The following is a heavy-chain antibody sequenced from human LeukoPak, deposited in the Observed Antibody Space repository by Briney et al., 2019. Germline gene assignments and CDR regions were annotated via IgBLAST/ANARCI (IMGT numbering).Heavy chain of an antibody. J-gene: IGHJ3*02. Sequence: GESLKISCKGSGYSFTSYWIGWVRQMPGKGLEWMGIIYPGDSDTRYSPSFQGQVTISADKSISTAYLQWSSLKASDTATYYCARPGYYDSSGYYYDDAFDIWGQGTMVTVSS. D-gene: IGHD3-22*01. CDR1: GYSFTSYW. V-gene: IGHV5-51*01. CDR3: ARPGYYDSSGYYYDDAFDI. CDR2: IYPGDSDT.